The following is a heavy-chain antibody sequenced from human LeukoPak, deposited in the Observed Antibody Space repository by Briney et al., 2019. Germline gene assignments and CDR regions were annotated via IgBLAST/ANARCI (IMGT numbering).Heavy chain of an antibody. Sequence: SGGCLRLSCAASGFTFSSYGMHWVRQAPGKGLEWVAVISYDGSNKYYADSVKGRFTISRDNSKNTLYLQMNSLRAEDTAVYYCAKDSRGWGGPQYYFDYWGQGTLVTVSS. CDR1: GFTFSSYG. CDR3: AKDSRGWGGPQYYFDY. J-gene: IGHJ4*02. CDR2: ISYDGSNK. D-gene: IGHD6-19*01. V-gene: IGHV3-30*18.